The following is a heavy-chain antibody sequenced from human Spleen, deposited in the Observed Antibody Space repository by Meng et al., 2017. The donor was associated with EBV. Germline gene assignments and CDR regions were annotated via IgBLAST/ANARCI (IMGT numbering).Heavy chain of an antibody. D-gene: IGHD2-2*01. V-gene: IGHV4-61*08. J-gene: IGHJ2*01. CDR3: ARSSYYWYFDL. Sequence: QVQLQESGPGLVKPSEPLSLTCTVSGGSVSSGDYYWSWIRQPPGKRLEWIGYIYYSGSTNYNPSLKSRVTISVDTSKNQFSLKLSSVTAADTAVYYCARSSYYWYFDLWGRGTLVTVSS. CDR2: IYYSGST. CDR1: GGSVSSGDYY.